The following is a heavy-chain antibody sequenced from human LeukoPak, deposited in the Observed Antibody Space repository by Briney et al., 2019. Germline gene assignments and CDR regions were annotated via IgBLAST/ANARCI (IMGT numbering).Heavy chain of an antibody. Sequence: PGGSLRLSCAASGFTFNSYSMNWVRQAPGKGLEWVAVISYDGSNKYYADSVKGRFTISRDNSKNTLYLQMNSLRAEDTAVYYCAKATYYYDSSGFWGDYWGQGTLVTVSS. CDR3: AKATYYYDSSGFWGDY. V-gene: IGHV3-30*18. J-gene: IGHJ4*02. CDR1: GFTFNSYS. CDR2: ISYDGSNK. D-gene: IGHD3-22*01.